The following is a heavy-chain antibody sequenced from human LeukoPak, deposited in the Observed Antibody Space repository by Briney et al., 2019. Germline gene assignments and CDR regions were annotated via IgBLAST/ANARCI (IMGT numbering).Heavy chain of an antibody. J-gene: IGHJ6*02. D-gene: IGHD3-22*01. V-gene: IGHV3-33*01. Sequence: GGSLRLSCAASGFIFSSYGMHWVRQAPGKGLEWVAVIYYDGSNKYYADSVRGRFTISRDNSRNTLLLQMNSLRAEDTAVYYCARDTFYSSGEDGLDVWGQGTTVTVSS. CDR2: IYYDGSNK. CDR3: ARDTFYSSGEDGLDV. CDR1: GFIFSSYG.